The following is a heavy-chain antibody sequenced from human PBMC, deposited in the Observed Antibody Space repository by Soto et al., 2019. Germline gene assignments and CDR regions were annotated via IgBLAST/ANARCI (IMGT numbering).Heavy chain of an antibody. Sequence: QVQLVQSGAEVKKPGASVKVPCKASGYTFTSYGISWVRQAPGQGLEWMGWISAYNGNTNYAQKLQGRVTMTTDTSTSTAYMELRSLRSDDTAVYYCARVVKYYDFWSGYYSEGYYYMDVWGKGTTVTVSS. CDR3: ARVVKYYDFWSGYYSEGYYYMDV. CDR2: ISAYNGNT. V-gene: IGHV1-18*01. D-gene: IGHD3-3*01. CDR1: GYTFTSYG. J-gene: IGHJ6*03.